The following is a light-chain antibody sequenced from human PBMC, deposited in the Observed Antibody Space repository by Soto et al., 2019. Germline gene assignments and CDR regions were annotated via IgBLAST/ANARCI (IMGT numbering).Light chain of an antibody. V-gene: IGKV1-5*03. Sequence: DTQMTQSPSTLSASVGDRVTITCRASESISSWLAWYQQTPGKAPKLLIYKGTTLESGVQSRFSGSASETEFTLTISGLRPDVFAPYYCKQYNIYPLTFGGGTKVEIK. J-gene: IGKJ4*02. CDR2: KGT. CDR3: KQYNIYPLT. CDR1: ESISSW.